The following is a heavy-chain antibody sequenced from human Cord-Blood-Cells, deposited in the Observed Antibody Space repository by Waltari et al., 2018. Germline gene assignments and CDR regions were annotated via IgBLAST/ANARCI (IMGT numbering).Heavy chain of an antibody. CDR2: IKSKTDGGTT. Sequence: EVQLVESGGGLVKPGGSLRLSCAASGFTFSNAWMSWVRQAPGKGLEWVGRIKSKTDGGTTDYAAPVKGRFTISRDDSKNTLYLQMNSLKTEDTAVYYCTTTIYCSSTSCYKWFDYCGQGTLVTVSS. D-gene: IGHD2-2*02. CDR1: GFTFSNAW. CDR3: TTTIYCSSTSCYKWFDY. V-gene: IGHV3-15*01. J-gene: IGHJ4*02.